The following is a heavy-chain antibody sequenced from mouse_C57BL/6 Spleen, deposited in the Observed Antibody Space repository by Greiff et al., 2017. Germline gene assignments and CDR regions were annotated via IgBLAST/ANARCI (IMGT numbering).Heavy chain of an antibody. D-gene: IGHD2-4*01. J-gene: IGHJ2*01. CDR3: ARGDTMIFDS. CDR2: ISSGGSYT. CDR1: GFTFSRYG. Sequence: EVQLQESGGDLVKPGGSLKLSCAASGFTFSRYGMSWVRQTPDKRLEWVATISSGGSYTYYPDSVTGRYTISRDNAKNTLYLQMRSLKSADTALYYCARGDTMIFDSWGQGTPPPFSS. V-gene: IGHV5-6*01.